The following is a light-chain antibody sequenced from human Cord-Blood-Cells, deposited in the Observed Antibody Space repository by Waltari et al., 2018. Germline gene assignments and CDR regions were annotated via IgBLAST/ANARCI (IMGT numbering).Light chain of an antibody. CDR1: QSISSW. CDR3: QQYNRYT. J-gene: IGKJ2*01. Sequence: DIQMTQSPSTQSASVGDRVTITCRASQSISSWLAWYQQKPGKAPKLLIYDASSLESGVPSRFSGSGSGTEFTLTISSLQPDDFATYYCQQYNRYTFGQGTKLEIK. CDR2: DAS. V-gene: IGKV1-5*01.